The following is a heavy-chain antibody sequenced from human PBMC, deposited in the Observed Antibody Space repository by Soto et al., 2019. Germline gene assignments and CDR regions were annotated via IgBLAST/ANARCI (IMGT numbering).Heavy chain of an antibody. Sequence: QVQLQEAGPGLVKPSQTLSLTCIVSGGSISSDNHFWSWIRQPPGKGLEWIWYIFYSGSAYYSSSRKSRVSISIDTSKNQLGLNLSSVTAADTAMYYWAREVSTPVHQGAADAIELWGQGTMVTVSS. CDR1: GGSISSDNHF. D-gene: IGHD6-6*01. V-gene: IGHV4-30-4*01. J-gene: IGHJ3*01. CDR3: AREVSTPVHQGAADAIEL. CDR2: IFYSGSA.